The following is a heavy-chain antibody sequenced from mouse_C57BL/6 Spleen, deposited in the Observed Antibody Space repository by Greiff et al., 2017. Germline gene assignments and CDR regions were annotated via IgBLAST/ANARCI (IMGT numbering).Heavy chain of an antibody. CDR2: IYPGDGDT. J-gene: IGHJ1*03. CDR3: AQRGDNFDG. Sequence: VQLQQSGPELVKPGASVKISCKASGYAFSSSWMNWVKQRPGKGLEWIGRIYPGDGDTNYNGKFKGKATLTADKSSSTACMQLSSLTSEDSAVYFFAQRGDNFDGWGTGTTVTVSS. V-gene: IGHV1-82*01. CDR1: GYAFSSSW.